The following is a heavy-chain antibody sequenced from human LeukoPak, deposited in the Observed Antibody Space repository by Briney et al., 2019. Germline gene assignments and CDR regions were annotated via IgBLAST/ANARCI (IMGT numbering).Heavy chain of an antibody. D-gene: IGHD2-15*01. Sequence: SETLSLTCTVSGGSMSSYYWSWIRQPPGKGLEWIGYIYYSGSTNYNPSLKSRVTISVDTSKNQFSLKLSSVTAADTAVYYCARRIGGYCSGGSCYDDWFDPWGQGTLVTVSS. CDR1: GGSMSSYY. CDR3: ARRIGGYCSGGSCYDDWFDP. J-gene: IGHJ5*02. V-gene: IGHV4-59*01. CDR2: IYYSGST.